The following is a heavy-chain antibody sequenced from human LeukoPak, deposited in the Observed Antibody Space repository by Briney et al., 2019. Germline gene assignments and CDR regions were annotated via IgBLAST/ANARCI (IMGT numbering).Heavy chain of an antibody. CDR3: TKGAITMIVVVYFDY. V-gene: IGHV3-23*01. CDR2: ISGSGGST. CDR1: GFTFTSYW. D-gene: IGHD3-22*01. Sequence: GSLRLSCAASGFTFTSYWMTWVRQAPGKGLEWVSAISGSGGSTYYADSVKGRFTISRDNSKNTLYLQMNSLRAEDTAVYYCTKGAITMIVVVYFDYWGQGTLVTVSS. J-gene: IGHJ4*02.